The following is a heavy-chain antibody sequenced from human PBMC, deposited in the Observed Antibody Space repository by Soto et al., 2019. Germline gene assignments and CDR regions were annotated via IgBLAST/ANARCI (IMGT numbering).Heavy chain of an antibody. CDR1: GDSISTRSNY. V-gene: IGHV4-39*02. Sequence: QLQLQESGPGLVKPSETLSLTCTVSGDSISTRSNYWAWIRQPPGKGLEWIGSIYYTGGTYYNPSLKSRVTLFLDTSKNQFSLNLSSVTVADTAVYYCAREGPPIRAHNPPEYFQHWGQGTPVTVSS. CDR2: IYYTGGT. CDR3: AREGPPIRAHNPPEYFQH. J-gene: IGHJ1*01.